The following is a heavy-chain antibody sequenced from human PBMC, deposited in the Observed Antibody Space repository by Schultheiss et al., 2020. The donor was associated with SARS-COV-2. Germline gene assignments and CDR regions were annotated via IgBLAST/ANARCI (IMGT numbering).Heavy chain of an antibody. J-gene: IGHJ4*02. Sequence: GGSLRLSCAASGFTFDDYAMHWVRQAPGKGLEWVSGISGSGGSTYYADSVKGRFTISRDNAKNSLYLQMNSLRAEDTAVYYCARGGGTVTTMDYWGQGTLVTVSS. CDR1: GFTFDDYA. V-gene: IGHV3-20*04. CDR2: ISGSGGST. D-gene: IGHD4-17*01. CDR3: ARGGGTVTTMDY.